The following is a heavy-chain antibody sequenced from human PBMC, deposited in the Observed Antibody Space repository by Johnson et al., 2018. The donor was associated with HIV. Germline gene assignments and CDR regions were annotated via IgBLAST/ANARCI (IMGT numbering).Heavy chain of an antibody. CDR2: IRYDGKDK. CDR1: GFTFSSYG. Sequence: VQLVESGGGVVQPGGSLRLSCAASGFTFSSYGMHWVRQAPGKGLEWVAFIRYDGKDKYYADFVKGRFTISRDNSKKTLSLQMNSLRPEDTAVYYCAKERGYSYGRGAFDIWGQGTMVTVSS. V-gene: IGHV3-30*02. J-gene: IGHJ3*02. CDR3: AKERGYSYGRGAFDI. D-gene: IGHD5-18*01.